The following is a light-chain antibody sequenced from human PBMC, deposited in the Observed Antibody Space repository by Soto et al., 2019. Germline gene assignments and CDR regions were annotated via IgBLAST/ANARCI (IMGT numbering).Light chain of an antibody. CDR2: EVS. Sequence: QSALTQPASVSGSPGQSITVSCTGTSSDIGGFNFVSWYLQHPGKAPKLMIYEVSNRPSGVSNRFSGSKSGNTASLTISGLQAEDEAYYYCSSYTTNTTLVFGGGTKLTVL. V-gene: IGLV2-14*01. CDR3: SSYTTNTTLV. J-gene: IGLJ3*02. CDR1: SSDIGGFNF.